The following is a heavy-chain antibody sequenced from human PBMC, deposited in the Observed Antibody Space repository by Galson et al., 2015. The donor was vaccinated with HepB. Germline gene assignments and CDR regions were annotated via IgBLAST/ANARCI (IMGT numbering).Heavy chain of an antibody. V-gene: IGHV3-49*03. D-gene: IGHD3-10*01. CDR3: TRDTYYYGSGSYLATHLYYYYGMDV. CDR2: IRSKAYGGST. CDR1: GFTFGDYA. J-gene: IGHJ6*02. Sequence: SLRLSCAASGFTFGDYAMSWFRQAPGKGLEWVGFIRSKAYGGSTEYAASVKGRFTISRDDSKSIAYLQMNSLKTEDTAVYYCTRDTYYYGSGSYLATHLYYYYGMDVWGQGTTVTVSS.